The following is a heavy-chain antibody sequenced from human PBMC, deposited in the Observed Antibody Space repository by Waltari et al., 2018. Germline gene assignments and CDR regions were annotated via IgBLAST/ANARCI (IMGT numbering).Heavy chain of an antibody. CDR3: ARQAVAGTFDY. Sequence: QVQLVQSGAEVKKPGASVKVSCKASGYTFTGYYIHWVRQAPGQGLEWMGWVNPNSGDTNFAQKFKGRVTMTTDTSIGTAWMELSRLTSDDTAFYYCARQAVAGTFDYWGQGTLVTVSS. J-gene: IGHJ4*02. CDR1: GYTFTGYY. D-gene: IGHD6-19*01. V-gene: IGHV1-2*02. CDR2: VNPNSGDT.